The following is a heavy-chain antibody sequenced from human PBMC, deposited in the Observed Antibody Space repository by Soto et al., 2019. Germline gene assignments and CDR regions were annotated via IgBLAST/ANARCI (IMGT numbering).Heavy chain of an antibody. V-gene: IGHV3-74*03. Sequence: GGSLRLSCVASGFPFGPYWMHWVRQAPGKGLVWVSRINGDGSDIKYADSVKGRFTISRDNAKNTVYLQMNSLRADDTAVYYCARDQTTGDWFDAWGQGALVTVSS. D-gene: IGHD4-17*01. CDR1: GFPFGPYW. CDR2: INGDGSDI. J-gene: IGHJ5*02. CDR3: ARDQTTGDWFDA.